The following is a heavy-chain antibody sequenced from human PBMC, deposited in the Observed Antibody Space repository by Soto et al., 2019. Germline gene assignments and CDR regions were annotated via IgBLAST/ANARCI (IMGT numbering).Heavy chain of an antibody. CDR3: ARGIRITIFGHHYYGMDV. CDR2: INAGNGNT. CDR1: GYTFTSYA. D-gene: IGHD3-9*01. Sequence: ASVKVSCKASGYTFTSYAMHWVRQAPGQRLEWMGWINAGNGNTKYSQKFQGRVTITRDTSASTAYMELSSLRSEDTAVYYCARGIRITIFGHHYYGMDVWAQGNTVTVSS. J-gene: IGHJ6*01. V-gene: IGHV1-3*01.